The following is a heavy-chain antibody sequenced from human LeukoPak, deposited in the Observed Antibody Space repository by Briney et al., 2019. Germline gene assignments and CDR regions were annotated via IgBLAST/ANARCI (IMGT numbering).Heavy chain of an antibody. J-gene: IGHJ5*02. V-gene: IGHV1-8*01. CDR1: GYTFTSFD. Sequence: GASVKVSCKASGYTFTSFDFTWVRQAPGQGPEWMGWMNPHSGDTVYAQKFQGRVTMTTDTSTSTAYMELRSLRSDDTAVYYCARADGSGSYYQVGSWWFDPWGQGTLVTVSS. D-gene: IGHD3-10*01. CDR2: MNPHSGDT. CDR3: ARADGSGSYYQVGSWWFDP.